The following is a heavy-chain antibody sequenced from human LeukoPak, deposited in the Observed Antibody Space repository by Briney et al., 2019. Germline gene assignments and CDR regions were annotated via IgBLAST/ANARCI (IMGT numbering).Heavy chain of an antibody. CDR2: IHPGDSET. V-gene: IGHV5-51*01. CDR1: GYIFSLYW. D-gene: IGHD2-8*01. CDR3: ARRMAGSKSFDF. J-gene: IGHJ4*02. Sequence: GESLKISCKVSGYIFSLYWIAWLRQMPGQGLEWMGIIHPGDSETTYRPSFQGQVSISSDKSLNTAYLHWGSLGASDTAIYYCARRMAGSKSFDFWGQGTQVTVSS.